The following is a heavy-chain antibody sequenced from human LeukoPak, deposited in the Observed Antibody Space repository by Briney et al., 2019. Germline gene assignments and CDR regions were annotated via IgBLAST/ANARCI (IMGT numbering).Heavy chain of an antibody. J-gene: IGHJ4*02. CDR2: IYYSGST. CDR1: GGSITNGSYY. V-gene: IGHV4-61*10. D-gene: IGHD6-13*01. CDR3: ARSSSSWYTFLDY. Sequence: SETLSLTCNVSGGSITNGSYYWNWIRQPAGKGLEWIGYIYYSGSTNYNPSLKSRVTISVDTSKNQFFLKLSSVTAADTAVYYCARSSSSWYTFLDYWGQGTLVTVSS.